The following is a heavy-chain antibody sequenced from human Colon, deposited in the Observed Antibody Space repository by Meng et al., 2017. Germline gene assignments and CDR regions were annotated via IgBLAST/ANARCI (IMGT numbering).Heavy chain of an antibody. Sequence: QVQLPGSGPVLVRPSETLSLTCTVSGGSVSSGSHYWSWIRQPPGKGLEWIGYIDYSRSINYYTSLKSRVTMSVDTSKNQFSLNLSSVTAADTAVYYCAGGPWELDYWGQGTLVTVSS. CDR2: IDYSRSI. D-gene: IGHD1-26*01. CDR3: AGGPWELDY. J-gene: IGHJ4*02. V-gene: IGHV4-61*01. CDR1: GGSVSSGSHY.